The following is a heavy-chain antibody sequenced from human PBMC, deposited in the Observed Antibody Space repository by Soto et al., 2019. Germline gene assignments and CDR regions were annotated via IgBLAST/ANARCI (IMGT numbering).Heavy chain of an antibody. V-gene: IGHV1-2*04. Sequence: ASVKVSCKASGYTFTGYYMHWVRQAPGQGLEWMGWINPNSGGTNYAQKFQGWVTMTRDTSISTAYMELSRLRSDDTAVYYCARAWDRCSSSSAVDYWGQGTLVTVSS. J-gene: IGHJ4*02. CDR2: INPNSGGT. CDR3: ARAWDRCSSSSAVDY. D-gene: IGHD6-6*01. CDR1: GYTFTGYY.